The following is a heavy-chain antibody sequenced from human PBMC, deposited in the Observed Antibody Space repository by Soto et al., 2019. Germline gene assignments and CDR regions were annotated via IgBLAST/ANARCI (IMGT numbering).Heavy chain of an antibody. Sequence: SETLSLTCTVSGGSVSGGSHYWTWIRQPPGKGLEWIGYIYSTGNPNYSPSLKSRVTISVDTSKNQFSLKLSSVTAADTAVYYCARDCALAVAGPGWFDPWGQGTLVTVSS. CDR1: GGSVSGGSHY. J-gene: IGHJ5*02. CDR3: ARDCALAVAGPGWFDP. D-gene: IGHD6-19*01. V-gene: IGHV4-61*01. CDR2: IYSTGNP.